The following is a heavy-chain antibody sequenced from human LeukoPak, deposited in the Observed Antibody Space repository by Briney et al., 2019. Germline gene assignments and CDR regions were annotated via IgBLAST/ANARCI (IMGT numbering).Heavy chain of an antibody. D-gene: IGHD4-17*01. V-gene: IGHV3-23*01. Sequence: GGSLRLSCAASGFTFSIYAMNWVRQAPGKGLEWVSTISVNGDNTYYADSVKGRFTISRDNSKNTLYLQMNSLGAEDTAVYYCAREQYGDIYFDSWGQGTLVTVSS. CDR2: ISVNGDNT. CDR1: GFTFSIYA. CDR3: AREQYGDIYFDS. J-gene: IGHJ4*02.